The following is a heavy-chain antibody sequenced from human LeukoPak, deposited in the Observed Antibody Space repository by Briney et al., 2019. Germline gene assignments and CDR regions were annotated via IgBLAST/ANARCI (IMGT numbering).Heavy chain of an antibody. CDR3: ARGGGYSYGSSDY. V-gene: IGHV3-74*01. J-gene: IGHJ4*02. CDR2: INRDGSST. D-gene: IGHD5-18*01. CDR1: GIIFSNYW. Sequence: GGSLRLSCAASGIIFSNYWMHWVRQAPGKGLVWVSRINRDGSSTSYADSVKGRFTISRDNAKNTLYLQMNSLRAEDTAVYHCARGGGYSYGSSDYWGQGTLVTVSS.